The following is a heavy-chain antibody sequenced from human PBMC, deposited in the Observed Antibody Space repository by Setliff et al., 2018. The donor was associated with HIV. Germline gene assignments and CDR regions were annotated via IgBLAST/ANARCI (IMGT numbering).Heavy chain of an antibody. CDR1: GYSISIGYY. Sequence: PSETLSLTCAVSGYSISIGYYWGWIRQAPGKGLEWIGNIYHSGITYYNPSLKSRVTISVDTSKNQFSLSLSSVTAADTAVYFCARVRPHYDSSGYYNYYYYYMDVWGKGTTVTVSS. CDR2: IYHSGIT. CDR3: ARVRPHYDSSGYYNYYYYYMDV. V-gene: IGHV4-38-2*01. D-gene: IGHD3-22*01. J-gene: IGHJ6*03.